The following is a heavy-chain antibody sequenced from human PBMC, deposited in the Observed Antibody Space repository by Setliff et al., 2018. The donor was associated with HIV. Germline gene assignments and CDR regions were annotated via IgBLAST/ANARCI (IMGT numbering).Heavy chain of an antibody. CDR2: TWYDGRTT. CDR1: GFTFISYV. D-gene: IGHD5-12*01. V-gene: IGHV3-30*02. Sequence: GGSLRLSCAASGFTFISYVMHWVRQAPGKGLEWVALTWYDGRTTYYADSVKGRFTISRDNSKSTLNLQMNTLRPEDTAMYYCAKVGREYNGYDLTFDSWGQGTLVTVSS. J-gene: IGHJ4*02. CDR3: AKVGREYNGYDLTFDS.